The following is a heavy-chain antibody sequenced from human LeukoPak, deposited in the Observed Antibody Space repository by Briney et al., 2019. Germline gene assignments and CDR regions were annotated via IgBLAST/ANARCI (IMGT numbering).Heavy chain of an antibody. J-gene: IGHJ6*03. CDR3: ARERWLQLDDYYYYYMDV. CDR1: GGSIGDFY. CDR2: LFTTVNA. V-gene: IGHV4-4*07. Sequence: PESLSLTCTVSGGSIGDFYWACVRHPDGGGRGWIGRLFTTVNANYNPSLKSRVTISVDTSKNQSTLKLSAVTAADTAVYYCARERWLQLDDYYYYYMDVWGKGTTVTISS. D-gene: IGHD5-24*01.